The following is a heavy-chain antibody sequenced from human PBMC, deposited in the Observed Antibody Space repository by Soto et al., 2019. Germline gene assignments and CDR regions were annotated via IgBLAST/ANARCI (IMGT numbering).Heavy chain of an antibody. CDR3: ARHRIAVAGPLDY. CDR2: IYYDGSV. J-gene: IGHJ4*02. V-gene: IGHV4-39*01. Sequence: EALSLTCTVSGGAIRNSIYYWGWIRQPPGKGLEWIGTIYYDGSVAYSPSLKSRVTLSVDTSRNHFSVKINSVTAADTAVYFCARHRIAVAGPLDYWGQGTLVTVSS. D-gene: IGHD6-19*01. CDR1: GGAIRNSIYY.